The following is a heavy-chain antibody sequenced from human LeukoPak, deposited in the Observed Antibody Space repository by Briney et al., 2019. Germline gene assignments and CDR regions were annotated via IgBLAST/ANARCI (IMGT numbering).Heavy chain of an antibody. CDR3: ARDHQQLVVFDY. D-gene: IGHD6-6*01. J-gene: IGHJ4*02. Sequence: PGGSLRLSCAASGFTFSSYAMSWVRQAPGKGLEWVSAISGSGGSTYYADSVKGRFTISRDNSKNTLYLQMNSLRAEDTAVYYCARDHQQLVVFDYWGQGTLVTVSS. CDR2: ISGSGGST. CDR1: GFTFSSYA. V-gene: IGHV3-23*01.